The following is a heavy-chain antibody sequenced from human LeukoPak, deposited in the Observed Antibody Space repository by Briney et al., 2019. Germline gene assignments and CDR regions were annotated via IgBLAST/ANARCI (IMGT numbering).Heavy chain of an antibody. V-gene: IGHV1-2*06. CDR1: GYTFTGYY. CDR3: AREGPGAIYCSGGSCYSAFDI. J-gene: IGHJ3*02. Sequence: ASVKVSCKASGYTFTGYYMHWVRQAPGQGLEWMGRTNPNSGGTNYAQKFQGRVTMTRDTSISTAYMELSRLRSDDTAVYYCAREGPGAIYCSGGSCYSAFDIWGQGTMVTVSS. D-gene: IGHD2-15*01. CDR2: TNPNSGGT.